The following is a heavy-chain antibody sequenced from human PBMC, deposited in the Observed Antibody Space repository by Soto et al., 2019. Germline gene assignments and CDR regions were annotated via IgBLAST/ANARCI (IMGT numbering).Heavy chain of an antibody. D-gene: IGHD6-19*01. CDR3: ARIMSGWYYYYYGMDV. J-gene: IGHJ6*02. V-gene: IGHV4-59*01. Sequence: SETLSHTCTVSGVSISSYYWSWIRQPPGKGLEWIGYIYYSGSTNYNPSLKSRVTISVDTSKNQFSLKLSSVTAADTAVYYCARIMSGWYYYYYGMDVWGQGTTVTVSS. CDR2: IYYSGST. CDR1: GVSISSYY.